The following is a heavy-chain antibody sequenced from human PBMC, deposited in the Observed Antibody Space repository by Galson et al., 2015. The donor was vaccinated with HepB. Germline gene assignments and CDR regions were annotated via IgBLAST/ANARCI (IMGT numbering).Heavy chain of an antibody. J-gene: IGHJ6*02. CDR3: ATPLPSPIPGIAVAEVNYYYGMDV. V-gene: IGHV1-69*13. CDR2: IIPIFGTA. Sequence: SVKVSCKASGGTFSSYAISWVRQAPGQGLEWMGGIIPIFGTANYAQKFQGRVTITADESTSTAYMELSSLRSEDTAVYYCATPLPSPIPGIAVAEVNYYYGMDVWGQGTTVTVSS. D-gene: IGHD6-19*01. CDR1: GGTFSSYA.